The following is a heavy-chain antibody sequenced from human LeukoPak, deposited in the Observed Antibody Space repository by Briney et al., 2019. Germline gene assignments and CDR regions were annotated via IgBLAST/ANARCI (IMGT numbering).Heavy chain of an antibody. CDR3: ARAFITIFGVVTYYFDY. CDR2: IYYSGST. Sequence: SQTLSLTCTVSGGSISSGDYYWSWIRPPPGKGLEWIGYIYYSGSTYYNPSLKSRVTISVDTSKNQFSLKLSSVTAADTAVYYCARAFITIFGVVTYYFDYWGQGTLVTVSS. D-gene: IGHD3-3*01. J-gene: IGHJ4*02. CDR1: GGSISSGDYY. V-gene: IGHV4-30-4*01.